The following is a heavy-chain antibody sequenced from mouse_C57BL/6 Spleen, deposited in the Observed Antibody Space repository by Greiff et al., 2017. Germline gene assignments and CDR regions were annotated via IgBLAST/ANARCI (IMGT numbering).Heavy chain of an antibody. CDR1: GYTFTSYW. V-gene: IGHV1-69*01. CDR3: ARRGSGYPFDY. J-gene: IGHJ2*01. D-gene: IGHD3-1*01. CDR2: IDPSDSYT. Sequence: QVQLQQPGAELVMPGASVKLSCKASGYTFTSYWMHWVKQRPGQGLEWIGEIDPSDSYTNYNQKFKGKSTLTVDKSSSTAYMQLSSLTSEDSAVXYCARRGSGYPFDYWGQGTTLTVSS.